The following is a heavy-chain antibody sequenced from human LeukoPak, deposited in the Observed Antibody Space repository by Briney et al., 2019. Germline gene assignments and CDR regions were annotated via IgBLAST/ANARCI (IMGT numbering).Heavy chain of an antibody. Sequence: GASVKVSCKASGYTFTSYYMHWVRQAPGQGLEWMGIINPSGGSTSYAQKFQGRVTMTRDTSTSTVYMELSSLRSEDTAVYYCARAPYYYDSSGYSDLTDWGQGTLVTVSS. CDR1: GYTFTSYY. J-gene: IGHJ4*02. D-gene: IGHD3-22*01. CDR2: INPSGGST. CDR3: ARAPYYYDSSGYSDLTD. V-gene: IGHV1-46*01.